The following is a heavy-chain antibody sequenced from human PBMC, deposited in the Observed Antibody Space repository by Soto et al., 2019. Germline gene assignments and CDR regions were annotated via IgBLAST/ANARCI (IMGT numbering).Heavy chain of an antibody. J-gene: IGHJ4*02. CDR2: ISSSSSYI. D-gene: IGHD3-16*02. V-gene: IGHV3-21*04. Sequence: PGGSLRLSCAASGFTFSSYSMNWVRQAPGKGLEWVSSISSSSSYIYYADSVKGRFTISRDNSKNTLYLQMNSLRAEDTAVYYCATEFGGVIVNIMGYWGQGTLVTVSS. CDR3: ATEFGGVIVNIMGY. CDR1: GFTFSSYS.